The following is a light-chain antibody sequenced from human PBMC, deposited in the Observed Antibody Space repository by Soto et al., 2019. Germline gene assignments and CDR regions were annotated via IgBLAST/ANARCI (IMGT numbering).Light chain of an antibody. CDR2: WAS. J-gene: IGKJ1*01. V-gene: IGKV4-1*01. CDR3: QQYYSTPLT. Sequence: DILLTQSPYSLAVSLGERATINCKSSQSVLYSSNNKNYLAWYQQKPGQPPKLLIYWASTRESGVPDRFSGSGSGTDFTLTISSLQAEDVAVYYCQQYYSTPLTFGQGTKVDIK. CDR1: QSVLYSSNNKNY.